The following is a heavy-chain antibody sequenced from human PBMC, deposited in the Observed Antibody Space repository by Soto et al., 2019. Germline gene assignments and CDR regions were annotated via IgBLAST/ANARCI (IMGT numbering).Heavy chain of an antibody. CDR2: IDHSGIT. J-gene: IGHJ4*02. Sequence: SETLSLTCAVSGGSFSGFYWSWIRQSSGKGLEWIGEIDHSGITNHNTALKSRATMSVDASKNQFSLKLRSVKAADTAVYYCARGVSVTLAVQGGAPEKNYFDSWSQGTLVTVSS. D-gene: IGHD1-26*01. CDR3: ARGVSVTLAVQGGAPEKNYFDS. V-gene: IGHV4-34*04. CDR1: GGSFSGFY.